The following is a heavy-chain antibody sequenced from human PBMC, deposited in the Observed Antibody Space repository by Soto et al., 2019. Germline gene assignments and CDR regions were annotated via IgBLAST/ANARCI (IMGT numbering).Heavy chain of an antibody. D-gene: IGHD2-21*01. Sequence: GGSLRLSCAASGFTFRSYDMSWVRQAPGKGLEWVSTISGSGGRTYYADSVKGQFAISRDNSKNTLYLQMNSLRAEDTAVYFCAKYSGLRDYFEYWGQGTLVTISS. V-gene: IGHV3-23*01. J-gene: IGHJ4*02. CDR3: AKYSGLRDYFEY. CDR2: ISGSGGRT. CDR1: GFTFRSYD.